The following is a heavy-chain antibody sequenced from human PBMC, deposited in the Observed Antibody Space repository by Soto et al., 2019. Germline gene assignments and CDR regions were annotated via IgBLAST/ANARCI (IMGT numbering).Heavy chain of an antibody. J-gene: IGHJ6*03. D-gene: IGHD6-13*01. Sequence: PSETLSLTCTVSGGSISSYYWSWIRQPPGKGLEWIGYIYYSGSTNYNPSLKSRVTISVDTSKNQFSLKLSSMTAADTAVYYCASTEYSSSWYDHYYYMDVWGKGTTVTVSS. CDR3: ASTEYSSSWYDHYYYMDV. CDR1: GGSISSYY. CDR2: IYYSGST. V-gene: IGHV4-59*01.